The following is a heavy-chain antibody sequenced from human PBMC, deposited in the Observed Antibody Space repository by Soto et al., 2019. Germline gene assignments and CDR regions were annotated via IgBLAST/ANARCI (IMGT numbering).Heavy chain of an antibody. J-gene: IGHJ6*02. CDR1: GYSFTSYW. CDR3: AXHKDPYSGSYVSYGMDV. CDR2: IYPGDSDT. Sequence: GESLKISCRGSGYSFTSYWIGWVRQMPGKGLEWMGIIYPGDSDTRYSPSFQGQVTISADKSISTAYLQWSSLKASDTAMYYCAXHKDPYSGSYVSYGMDVWGQGTTVTVSS. V-gene: IGHV5-51*01. D-gene: IGHD1-26*01.